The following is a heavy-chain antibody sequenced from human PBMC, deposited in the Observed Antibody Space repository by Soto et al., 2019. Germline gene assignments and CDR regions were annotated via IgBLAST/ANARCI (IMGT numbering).Heavy chain of an antibody. Sequence: GGSLRLSCAASGFTFISYAMSWVRQAPGKGLEWVSAISGSGGSTYYADSVKGRFTISRDNSKNTLYLQMNSLRAEDTAVYYCAKVGEYYYDSSGYYDYWGQGTLVTVSS. D-gene: IGHD3-22*01. CDR1: GFTFISYA. J-gene: IGHJ4*02. CDR3: AKVGEYYYDSSGYYDY. V-gene: IGHV3-23*01. CDR2: ISGSGGST.